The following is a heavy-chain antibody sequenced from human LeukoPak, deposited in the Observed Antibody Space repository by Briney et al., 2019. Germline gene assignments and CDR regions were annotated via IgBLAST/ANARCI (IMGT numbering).Heavy chain of an antibody. CDR1: GFTFRYYA. V-gene: IGHV3-23*01. D-gene: IGHD2-21*01. CDR3: AFPYYFDY. Sequence: GGSLRLSCAASGFTFRYYAMNWVRQAPGKGLEWVSEISNNGDSTYYADSVKGRFTTSRDNSQNTLYLQMNSLSVEDTAVYYCAFPYYFDYRGQGTLVTVSS. CDR2: ISNNGDST. J-gene: IGHJ4*02.